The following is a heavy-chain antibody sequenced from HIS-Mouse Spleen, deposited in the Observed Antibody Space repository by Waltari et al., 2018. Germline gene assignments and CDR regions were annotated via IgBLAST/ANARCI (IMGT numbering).Heavy chain of an antibody. CDR1: GDSISSSSYY. CDR3: AREIPYSSSWYDWYFDL. Sequence: QLQLQESGPGLVKPSETLSLTCTVSGDSISSSSYYWGWIRQPPGKGLEWIGSIYYSGSTYYNPSLKSRVTISVDTSKNQFSLKLSSVTAADTAVYYCAREIPYSSSWYDWYFDLWGRVTLVTVSS. V-gene: IGHV4-39*07. D-gene: IGHD6-13*01. J-gene: IGHJ2*01. CDR2: IYYSGST.